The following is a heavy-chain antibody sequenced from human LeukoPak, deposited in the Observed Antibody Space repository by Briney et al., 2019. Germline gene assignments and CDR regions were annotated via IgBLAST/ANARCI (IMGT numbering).Heavy chain of an antibody. CDR1: GGSFSGYY. J-gene: IGHJ6*02. CDR3: ARASGRGPYGMDV. V-gene: IGHV4-34*01. CDR2: INHSGST. Sequence: SETLSLTCAVSGGSFSGYYWSWIRQPPGKGLEWIGEINHSGSTNYNPSLKSRVTISVDTSKNQFSLKLSSVTAADTAVYYCARASGRGPYGMDVWGQGTTVTVSS. D-gene: IGHD3-10*01.